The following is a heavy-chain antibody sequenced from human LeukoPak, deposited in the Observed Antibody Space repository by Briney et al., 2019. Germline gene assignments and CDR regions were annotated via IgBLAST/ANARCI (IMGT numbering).Heavy chain of an antibody. CDR3: ARDRLYCSSTSCYGAVWFDP. Sequence: SETLSLTCTVSGGSISSGGFYWSWIRQHPGKGLEWIGYIFYSGSTYYNPSLKSRITISVDTSKNQFSLKLSSVTAADTAVYYCARDRLYCSSTSCYGAVWFDPWGQGTLVTVSS. CDR2: IFYSGST. CDR1: GGSISSGGFY. D-gene: IGHD2-2*01. V-gene: IGHV4-31*03. J-gene: IGHJ5*02.